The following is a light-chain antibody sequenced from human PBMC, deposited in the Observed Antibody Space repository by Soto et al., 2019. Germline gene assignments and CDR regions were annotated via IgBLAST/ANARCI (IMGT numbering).Light chain of an antibody. CDR1: QSVSSY. Sequence: EIVLTQSPATLSLSPGERATLSCRASQSVSSYLAWYQQKPGQAPRLLIYDASSRATGIPARFSGSGSGTEFTLTISSLEPEDFAVYYCQQRSNWPVTLGQGTRVEIK. CDR2: DAS. J-gene: IGKJ1*01. CDR3: QQRSNWPVT. V-gene: IGKV3-11*01.